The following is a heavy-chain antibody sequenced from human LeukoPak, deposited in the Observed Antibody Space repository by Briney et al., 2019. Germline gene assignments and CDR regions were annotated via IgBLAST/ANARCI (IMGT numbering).Heavy chain of an antibody. V-gene: IGHV3-33*01. CDR3: ARDYLDWYFDL. CDR1: GFTFSSYG. J-gene: IGHJ2*01. CDR2: IWYDGSNK. Sequence: SGGSLRLSCAASGFTFSSYGMHWVRQAPGKGLEWVAVIWYDGSNKYYADSVKGRFTISRDNSKNTLYPQMNSLRAEDTAVYYCARDYLDWYFDLWGRGTLVTVSS.